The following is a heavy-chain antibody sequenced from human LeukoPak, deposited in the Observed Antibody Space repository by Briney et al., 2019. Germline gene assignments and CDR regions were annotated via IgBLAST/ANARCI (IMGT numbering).Heavy chain of an antibody. CDR2: ISYDGSNK. CDR3: AREENRGYCSGGSCTRGFDY. V-gene: IGHV3-30-3*01. CDR1: GFTFSNYW. Sequence: PGGSLRLSCEGSGFTFSNYWMGWVRQAPGKGLEWVAVISYDGSNKYYADSVKGRFTISRDNSKNTLYLQMNSLRAEDTAVYYCAREENRGYCSGGSCTRGFDYWGQGTLVTVSS. J-gene: IGHJ4*02. D-gene: IGHD2-15*01.